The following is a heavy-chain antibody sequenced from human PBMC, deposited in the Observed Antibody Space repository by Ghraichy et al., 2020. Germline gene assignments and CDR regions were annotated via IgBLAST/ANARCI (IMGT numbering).Heavy chain of an antibody. CDR2: INHSGST. V-gene: IGHV4-34*01. D-gene: IGHD5-12*01. Sequence: SETLSLTCAVYGGSFSGYYWSWIRQPPGKGLEWIGEINHSGSTNYNPSLKSRVTISVDTSKNQFSLKLSSVTAADTAVYYCARGVMVATEGFDYWGQGTLVTVSS. CDR3: ARGVMVATEGFDY. J-gene: IGHJ4*02. CDR1: GGSFSGYY.